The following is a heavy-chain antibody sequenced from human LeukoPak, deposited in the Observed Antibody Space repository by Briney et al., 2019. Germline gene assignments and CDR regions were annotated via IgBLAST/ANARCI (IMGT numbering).Heavy chain of an antibody. V-gene: IGHV3-7*05. CDR2: IKEDGSEK. Sequence: GGSVRLSCAASGFIFSNFWMSWVRQAPGKGLEWVANIKEDGSEKYYVDSVKGRFTISRDNAKNSLYLQMNSLRAEDTAVYYCARWAESNDYWGKGTVVTVSS. CDR3: ARWAESNDY. J-gene: IGHJ4*02. CDR1: GFIFSNFW.